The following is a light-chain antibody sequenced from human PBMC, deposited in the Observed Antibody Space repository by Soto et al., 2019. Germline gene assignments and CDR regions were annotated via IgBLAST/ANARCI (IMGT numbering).Light chain of an antibody. CDR2: SNT. CDR3: AAWDDSLNGVV. CDR1: SSNIASHT. V-gene: IGLV1-44*01. J-gene: IGLJ2*01. Sequence: QAVLTQPPSASGTHGQTIAISCSGGSSNIASHTVNWYQQLPGTAPRLLIYSNTQRPSGVPDRFSGSKSGTSASLAISGHQSEYQGDYYCAAWDDSLNGVVFGGGTKVTVL.